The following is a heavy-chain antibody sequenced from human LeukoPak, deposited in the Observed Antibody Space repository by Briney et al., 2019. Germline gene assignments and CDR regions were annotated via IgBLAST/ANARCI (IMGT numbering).Heavy chain of an antibody. CDR1: GGSISSGSYY. CDR2: IYTSGST. CDR3: ARGGSSCTNGVCYTVEGVFYPRYFDY. Sequence: SETLSLTCTVSGGSISSGSYYWSWIRQPAGKGLEWIGRIYTSGSTNYNPSLKSRVTISVDTSKNQFSLNLNSVTAADTAVYYCARGGSSCTNGVCYTVEGVFYPRYFDYWGQGTLVTVSS. D-gene: IGHD2-8*01. J-gene: IGHJ4*02. V-gene: IGHV4-61*02.